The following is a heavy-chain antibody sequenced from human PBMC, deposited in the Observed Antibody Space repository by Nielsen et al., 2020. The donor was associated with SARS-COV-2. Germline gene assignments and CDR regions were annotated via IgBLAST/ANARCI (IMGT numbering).Heavy chain of an antibody. J-gene: IGHJ4*02. CDR2: ISGSGGST. CDR3: AKGIIQWPRQYYFDY. CDR1: GFTFSSYA. V-gene: IGHV3-23*01. Sequence: GGSLRLSCAASGFTFSSYAMSWVRQAPGKGLEWVSAISGSGGSTYYADSVKGRFTISRDNSKNTLYLQMNSLGAEDTAVYYCAKGIIQWPRQYYFDYWGQGTLVTVSS. D-gene: IGHD5-12*01.